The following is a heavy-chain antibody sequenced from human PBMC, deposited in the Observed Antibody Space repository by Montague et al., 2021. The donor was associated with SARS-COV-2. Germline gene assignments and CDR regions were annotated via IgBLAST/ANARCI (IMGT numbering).Heavy chain of an antibody. J-gene: IGHJ4*02. CDR3: ARGDVDTAMVYYFDY. Sequence: SETLSLTCTVSGGSISSYYWSCILQPPGKGLQWIGYVYYSGSTTYNPSLKSRVTISVDTSKNQFSLQLLSVTAAATAVYYCARGDVDTAMVYYFDYWGQGTLVTVSS. CDR1: GGSISSYY. CDR2: VYYSGST. D-gene: IGHD5-18*01. V-gene: IGHV4-59*12.